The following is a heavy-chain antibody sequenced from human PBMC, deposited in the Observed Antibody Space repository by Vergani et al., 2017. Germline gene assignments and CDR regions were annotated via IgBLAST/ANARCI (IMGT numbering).Heavy chain of an antibody. Sequence: VQLVESGGGVVQPGRSLRLSCAASGFTFSSYAMSWVRQAPGKGLEWVSAISGSGGSTYYADSVKGRFTISRDNSKNTLYLQMNSLRAEDTAVYYCAKDRGRLNYRYSSDAFDIWGQGTMVTVSS. J-gene: IGHJ3*02. CDR1: GFTFSSYA. CDR3: AKDRGRLNYRYSSDAFDI. CDR2: ISGSGGST. V-gene: IGHV3-23*04. D-gene: IGHD5-18*01.